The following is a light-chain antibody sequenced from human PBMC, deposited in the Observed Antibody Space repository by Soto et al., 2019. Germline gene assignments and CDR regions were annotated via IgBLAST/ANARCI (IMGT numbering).Light chain of an antibody. CDR3: QQANSFPIT. CDR2: AGS. V-gene: IGKV1-12*01. Sequence: IHLIQSPSSVSESPVNRFTTNCGGSQGIRRWLAWYQQKPGKAPKLLIYAGSSLQSGVPSRFSGSGSGTDFTLTISSLQPEDFATYYCQQANSFPITFGQGTRLEIK. CDR1: QGIRRW. J-gene: IGKJ5*01.